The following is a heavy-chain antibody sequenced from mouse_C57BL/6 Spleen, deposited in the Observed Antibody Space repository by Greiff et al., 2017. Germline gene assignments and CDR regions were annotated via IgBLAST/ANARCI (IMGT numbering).Heavy chain of an antibody. D-gene: IGHD2-4*01. Sequence: EVKVVESGGGLVKPGGSLKLSCAASGFTFSDYGMHWVRQAPEKGLEWVAYISSGSSTIYYADTGKGRFTITRDNAKNTRCLQMTSLRSEDTAMYYCARSYDYDGGYFDYWGQGTTLTVSS. J-gene: IGHJ2*01. CDR1: GFTFSDYG. CDR3: ARSYDYDGGYFDY. V-gene: IGHV5-17*01. CDR2: ISSGSSTI.